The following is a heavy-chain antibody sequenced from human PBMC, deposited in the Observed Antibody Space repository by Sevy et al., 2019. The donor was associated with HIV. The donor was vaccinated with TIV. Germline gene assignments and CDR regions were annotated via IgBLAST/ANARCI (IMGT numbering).Heavy chain of an antibody. CDR3: ARHSHGSGTYYVPFDS. CDR2: VFHSGST. J-gene: IGHJ4*02. CDR1: GYSITSGYL. V-gene: IGHV4-38-2*01. D-gene: IGHD3-10*01. Sequence: SETLSLTCAVSGYSITSGYLWGWIRQPPGKGLEWIGSVFHSGSTYYNPSLNSRVIISVDTSKNQFSLKLNSVTAADTAVYYCARHSHGSGTYYVPFDSWCQGTLVTVSS.